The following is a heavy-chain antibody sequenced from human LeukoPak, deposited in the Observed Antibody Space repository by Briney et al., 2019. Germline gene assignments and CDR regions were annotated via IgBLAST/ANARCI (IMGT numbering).Heavy chain of an antibody. CDR3: ARDPGNSGYGMDV. CDR2: ITWTTSI. Sequence: GGSLRLSCAASGFSVGSYSMNWVRQAPGKGLEWVSHITWTTSIYYAGFVEGRFTVSRDSAGNSLYLQMNSLRDEDTAVYYCARDPGNSGYGMDVWGQGTTVIVSS. V-gene: IGHV3-48*02. J-gene: IGHJ6*02. D-gene: IGHD5-12*01. CDR1: GFSVGSYS.